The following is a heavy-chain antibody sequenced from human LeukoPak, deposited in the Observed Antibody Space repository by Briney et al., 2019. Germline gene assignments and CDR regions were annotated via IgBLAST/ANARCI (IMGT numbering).Heavy chain of an antibody. J-gene: IGHJ6*02. D-gene: IGHD3-10*01. V-gene: IGHV3-23*01. CDR1: GFTFSSYA. CDR3: AKGPYGSGSEVYYCYYGMDV. Sequence: PGGSLRLSCAASGFTFSSYAMSWVRQAPGKGLEWVSAISGSGGSTYYADSVKGRFTISRDNSKNTLYLQMNSLRAEDTAVYYCAKGPYGSGSEVYYCYYGMDVWGQGTTVTVSS. CDR2: ISGSGGST.